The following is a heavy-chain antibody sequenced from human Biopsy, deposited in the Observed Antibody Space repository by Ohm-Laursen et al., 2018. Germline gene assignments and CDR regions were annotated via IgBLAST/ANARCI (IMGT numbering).Heavy chain of an antibody. CDR3: ATPFQYYDSWGGYPPFDH. V-gene: IGHV1-69*17. J-gene: IGHJ4*02. D-gene: IGHD3-3*01. Sequence: SSVKVSCKASGGTFSNYAISWVRQAPGEGLEWMGGIIAVSGLVNYAPKFQGRVSITADKSTTTAYMELSNLKSEDTAVYYCATPFQYYDSWGGYPPFDHWGQGTLVTSPQ. CDR2: IIAVSGLV. CDR1: GGTFSNYA.